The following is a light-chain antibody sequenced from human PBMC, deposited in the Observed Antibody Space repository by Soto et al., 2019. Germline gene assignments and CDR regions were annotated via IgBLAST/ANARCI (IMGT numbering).Light chain of an antibody. Sequence: NFMLTQPHSVSESPGKTVTISCTRSSGSIASNYVQWYQQRPGSAPTTVIYEDNQRPSGVPDRFSGSIDSSSNSASLTISGLKTEDEADYYCKSYESSNRVFGGGTKLTVL. CDR3: KSYESSNRV. J-gene: IGLJ2*01. CDR1: SGSIASNY. V-gene: IGLV6-57*03. CDR2: EDN.